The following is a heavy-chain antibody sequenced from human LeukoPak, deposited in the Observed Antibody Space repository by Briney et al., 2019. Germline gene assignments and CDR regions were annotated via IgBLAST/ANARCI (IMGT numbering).Heavy chain of an antibody. CDR2: IYGSGQTT. Sequence: PGGSLRLSCAASGFTFIIYAMTWVRQAPGKGLEWVSGIYGSGQTTYYADSVKGRFTISRDNSKNTLYLQMSSLRLGDTAVYYCAKVSKQWPDGCLDFWGQGALVTVSS. CDR1: GFTFIIYA. CDR3: AKVSKQWPDGCLDF. J-gene: IGHJ4*02. D-gene: IGHD6-19*01. V-gene: IGHV3-23*01.